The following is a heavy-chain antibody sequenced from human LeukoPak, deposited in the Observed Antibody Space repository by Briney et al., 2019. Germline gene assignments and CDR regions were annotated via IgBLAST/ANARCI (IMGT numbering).Heavy chain of an antibody. J-gene: IGHJ4*02. Sequence: GGSLRLSCAASGFSFSSYWMSWVRQAPGKGLEWVSSISSSTSYIYYADSVKGRFTISKDNAKNSLYLQMNSLRAEDTAVYYCARAGGSTVSHSDYWGQGTLVTVSS. D-gene: IGHD4-17*01. CDR3: ARAGGSTVSHSDY. CDR1: GFSFSSYW. V-gene: IGHV3-21*01. CDR2: ISSSTSYI.